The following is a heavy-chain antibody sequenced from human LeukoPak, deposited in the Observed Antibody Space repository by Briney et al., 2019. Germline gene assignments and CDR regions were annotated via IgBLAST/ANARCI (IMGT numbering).Heavy chain of an antibody. V-gene: IGHV3-23*01. J-gene: IGHJ3*02. CDR1: GFTFSSYV. CDR2: ISGSGGST. CDR3: AKHYDSSGYDAFDI. D-gene: IGHD3-22*01. Sequence: GGSLRLSCAASGFTFSSYVMSWVRQAPGKGLEWVSTISGSGGSTYYADSVKGRFTISRDNSKNTLYLQMNSLRAEDTAIYYCAKHYDSSGYDAFDIWGQGTMVTVSS.